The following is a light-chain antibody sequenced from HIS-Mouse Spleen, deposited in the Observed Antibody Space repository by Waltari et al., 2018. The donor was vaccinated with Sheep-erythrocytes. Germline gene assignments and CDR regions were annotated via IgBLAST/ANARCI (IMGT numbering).Light chain of an antibody. V-gene: IGLV2-23*01. CDR1: SRDVGSYNL. CDR2: EGS. Sequence: QSALTQPASVSGSPGQSITISCTGTSRDVGSYNLVSWYQQPPGKAPKLMIYEGSKRASGVSNRFSGSKSGNTASRTISGLRAEDEAGYYCCSDAGSSTPWVFGGGTKRTVL. J-gene: IGLJ3*02. CDR3: CSDAGSSTPWV.